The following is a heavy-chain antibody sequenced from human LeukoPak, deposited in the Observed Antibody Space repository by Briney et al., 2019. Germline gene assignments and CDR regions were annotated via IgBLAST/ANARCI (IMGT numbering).Heavy chain of an antibody. J-gene: IGHJ4*02. D-gene: IGHD1-26*01. V-gene: IGHV4-39*01. Sequence: NPSETLSLTCTVSGGSISSSGYYWGWLRQPPGKGLEWIGSIYYTGSTFYNPSLKSRVTISGDTSKEQFSLKLYSVTAADTAVYYCASEYSGSYYFDYWGQGTLVTVSS. CDR1: GGSISSSGYY. CDR3: ASEYSGSYYFDY. CDR2: IYYTGST.